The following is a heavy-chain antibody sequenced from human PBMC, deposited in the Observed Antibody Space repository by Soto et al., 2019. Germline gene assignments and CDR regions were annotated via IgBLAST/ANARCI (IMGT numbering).Heavy chain of an antibody. D-gene: IGHD1-1*01. J-gene: IGHJ5*01. CDR2: VHISGHS. V-gene: IGHV4-4*02. CDR1: GGSVRAPDW. Sequence: PSETLSLTCTLSGGSVRAPDWWNWVRQSPDKGLEWIAEVHISGHSNCNPSLRSRVSVSIDSSKNQFYLNLNSVTAADTAIYYCARVHQGCSANNCYFDPWGQGTQVTVSS. CDR3: ARVHQGCSANNCYFDP.